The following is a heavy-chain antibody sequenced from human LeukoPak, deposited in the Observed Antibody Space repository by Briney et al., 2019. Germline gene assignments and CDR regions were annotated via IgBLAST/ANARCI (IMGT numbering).Heavy chain of an antibody. CDR3: ARDRVCSSTSCYSTPFDY. Sequence: SVKVSCKTSGGTFSSYAISWVRQAPGQGLEWMGGIIPIFGTANYAQKFQGRVTITADKSTSTAYMELSSLRSEDTAVYYCARDRVCSSTSCYSTPFDYWGQGTLVTVSS. CDR1: GGTFSSYA. D-gene: IGHD2-2*01. V-gene: IGHV1-69*06. CDR2: IIPIFGTA. J-gene: IGHJ4*02.